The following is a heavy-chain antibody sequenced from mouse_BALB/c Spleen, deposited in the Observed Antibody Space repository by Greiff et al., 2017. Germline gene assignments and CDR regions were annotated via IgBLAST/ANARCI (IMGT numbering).Heavy chain of an antibody. J-gene: IGHJ3*01. CDR1: GFSLSTSGMG. CDR3: ARRDYDGAWFAY. V-gene: IGHV8-12*01. CDR2: IYWDDDK. D-gene: IGHD2-4*01. Sequence: VKLMESGPGILQPSQTLSLTCSFSGFSLSTSGMGVSWIRQPSGKGLEWLAHIYWDDDKRYNPSLKSRLTISKDTSSNQVFLKITSVDTADTATYYCARRDYDGAWFAYWGQGTLVTVSA.